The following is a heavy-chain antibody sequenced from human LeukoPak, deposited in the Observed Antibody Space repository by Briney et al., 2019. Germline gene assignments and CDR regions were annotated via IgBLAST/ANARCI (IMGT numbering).Heavy chain of an antibody. CDR3: ARGLGELTYYFDY. J-gene: IGHJ4*02. CDR1: GGTFSSYA. D-gene: IGHD1-26*01. V-gene: IGHV1-69*05. CDR2: IIPIFGTA. Sequence: SVKVSCKASGGTFSSYAISWVRQAPGQGLEWMGGIIPIFGTANYAQKFQGRVTITTDESTSTAYMELRSLRSEDTAVYYCARGLGELTYYFDYWGQGTLVTVSS.